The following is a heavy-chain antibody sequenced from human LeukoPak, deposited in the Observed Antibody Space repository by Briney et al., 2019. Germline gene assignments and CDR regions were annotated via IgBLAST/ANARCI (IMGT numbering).Heavy chain of an antibody. CDR1: GGTFSSYA. J-gene: IGHJ6*03. V-gene: IGHV1-69*01. CDR3: ATREQPGSYYNYYMDV. D-gene: IGHD3-10*01. CDR2: IIPIFGTA. Sequence: SSVTVSCKASGGTFSSYAISWVRQAPGQGLEWMGGIIPIFGTANYAQKFQGRVTITADESTSTAYMELSSLRSEDTAVYYCATREQPGSYYNYYMDVWGKGTTVTVSS.